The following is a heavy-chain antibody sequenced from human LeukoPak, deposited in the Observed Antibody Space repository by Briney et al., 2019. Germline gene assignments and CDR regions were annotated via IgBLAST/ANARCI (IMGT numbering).Heavy chain of an antibody. V-gene: IGHV3-48*03. CDR3: ARSGGSGWYGDFDY. D-gene: IGHD6-19*01. CDR1: GFTFSSYE. Sequence: GGSLRLSCAASGFTFSSYEMNWVRQAPGKGLEWVSYISSSGSTIYYADSVKGRFTISRDNAKNSLYLQMNSLRAEDTAVYYCARSGGSGWYGDFDYWGQGTLVTVSS. J-gene: IGHJ4*02. CDR2: ISSSGSTI.